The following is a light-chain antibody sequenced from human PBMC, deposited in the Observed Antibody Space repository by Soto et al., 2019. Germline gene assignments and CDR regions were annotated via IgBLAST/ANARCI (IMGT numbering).Light chain of an antibody. CDR3: RQYGSSPA. Sequence: EIVLTQSPGTLSLSPGERATLSCRASQSVTSSYLAWYQQKPGQAPRLLIYGASSRATGIPDRFSGSGSGTNFTLIISRPEPEDFAVYYCRQYGSSPAFGGGTKVEIK. V-gene: IGKV3-20*01. CDR1: QSVTSSY. J-gene: IGKJ4*01. CDR2: GAS.